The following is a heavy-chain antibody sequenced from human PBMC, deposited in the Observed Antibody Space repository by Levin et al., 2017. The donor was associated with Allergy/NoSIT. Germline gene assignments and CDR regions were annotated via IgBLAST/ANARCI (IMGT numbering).Heavy chain of an antibody. CDR3: ARGLFDF. CDR2: ISASGSPT. CDR1: GFTFEING. J-gene: IGHJ4*02. D-gene: IGHD5-12*01. V-gene: IGHV3-48*04. Sequence: GGSLRLSCSVSGFTFEINGMNWVRQAPGKRLEWVSHISASGSPTYYADPVRGRFTISRDNAKQSLYLQMTSLRVEDTAVYYCARGLFDFWGQGALVTVSS.